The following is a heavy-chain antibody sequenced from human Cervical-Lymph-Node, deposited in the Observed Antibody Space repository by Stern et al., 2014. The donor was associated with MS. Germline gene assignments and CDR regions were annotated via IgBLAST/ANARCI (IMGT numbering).Heavy chain of an antibody. CDR3: ASGYGDDSDRDDY. V-gene: IGHV1-69*09. D-gene: IGHD4-17*01. J-gene: IGHJ4*02. Sequence: QVQLGQSGAEVKKPESSVKVSCKASGGTFSNFAFSWVRQAPGQGLEWMGRINPIIGKTQYAQQFQGRIMMTADKSTSTVNMELSRLRSEDTAVYYCASGYGDDSDRDDYWGQGTLVTVSS. CDR2: INPIIGKT. CDR1: GGTFSNFA.